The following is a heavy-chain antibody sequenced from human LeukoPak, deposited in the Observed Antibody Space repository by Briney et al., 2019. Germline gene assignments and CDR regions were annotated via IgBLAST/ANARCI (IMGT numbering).Heavy chain of an antibody. D-gene: IGHD2-15*01. CDR3: TRESARSGQMVPFDY. CDR1: GGSISSYY. V-gene: IGHV4-4*07. CDR2: IYTSGST. J-gene: IGHJ4*02. Sequence: PSETLSLTCTVSGGSISSYYWSWIRQPAGKGREWIGRIYTSGSTNYNPSLKSRVTMSVDTSKNQFSLKLSSVTAADTAVYYCTRESARSGQMVPFDYWGQGTLVTVSS.